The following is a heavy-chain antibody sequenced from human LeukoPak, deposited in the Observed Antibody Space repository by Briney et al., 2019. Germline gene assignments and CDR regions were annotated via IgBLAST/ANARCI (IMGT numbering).Heavy chain of an antibody. D-gene: IGHD3-10*01. V-gene: IGHV4-39*01. CDR3: ARTQNRYYYGSGSPGRWFDP. Sequence: SETLSLTCTVSGGSISSSSYYWGWIRQPPGKGLEWIGSIYYSGSTYYNPSLKSRVTISVDTSKNQFSLKLSSVTAADTAVYYCARTQNRYYYGSGSPGRWFDPWGQGTLVTVSS. J-gene: IGHJ5*02. CDR1: GGSISSSSYY. CDR2: IYYSGST.